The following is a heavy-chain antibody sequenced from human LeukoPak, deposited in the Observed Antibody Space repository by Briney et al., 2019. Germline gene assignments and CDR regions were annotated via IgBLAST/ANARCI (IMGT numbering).Heavy chain of an antibody. D-gene: IGHD3-3*01. J-gene: IGHJ4*02. CDR2: INPNSGGT. Sequence: GASVKVSCKASGYTFTGYYMHWVRQAPGQGLEWMGWINPNSGGTNYAQKFQGRVTMTRDTSISTAYMELSRLRSDDTAVYYCARTPYYDFWSGLVGSRAADSYFDYWGQGNLVTVSS. CDR3: ARTPYYDFWSGLVGSRAADSYFDY. CDR1: GYTFTGYY. V-gene: IGHV1-2*02.